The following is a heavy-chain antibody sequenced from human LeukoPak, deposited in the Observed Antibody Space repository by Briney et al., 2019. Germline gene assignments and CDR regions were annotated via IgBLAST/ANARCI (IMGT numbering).Heavy chain of an antibody. J-gene: IGHJ4*02. CDR1: GFIFSSYG. Sequence: GGSLRLSCAASGFIFSSYGMHWVRQAPGKALEWVAVIWYDGSNKYYADSVKGRFTISRDNSKNTLYLQMNSLRAEDTAVYYCARYTETRTTDYWGQGTLVTVSS. CDR3: ARYTETRTTDY. D-gene: IGHD1-1*01. V-gene: IGHV3-33*01. CDR2: IWYDGSNK.